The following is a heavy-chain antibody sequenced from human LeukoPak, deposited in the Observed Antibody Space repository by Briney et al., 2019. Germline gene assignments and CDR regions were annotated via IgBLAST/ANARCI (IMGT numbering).Heavy chain of an antibody. Sequence: ASVTVSCKASGYTFTGYYMHWVRQAPGQGLEWMGWINPNSGGTNYAQKFQGRVTMTRDTSISTAYMELSRLRSDDTAVYYCARALLLWFGELLGYWGQGTLVTVSS. J-gene: IGHJ4*02. V-gene: IGHV1-2*02. CDR2: INPNSGGT. CDR1: GYTFTGYY. CDR3: ARALLLWFGELLGY. D-gene: IGHD3-10*01.